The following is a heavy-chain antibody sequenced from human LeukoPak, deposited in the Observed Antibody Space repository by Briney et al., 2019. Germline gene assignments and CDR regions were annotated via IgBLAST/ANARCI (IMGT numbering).Heavy chain of an antibody. CDR2: IYTSGST. D-gene: IGHD2-2*02. CDR3: ARDRYCSSTSCYTARGWFDP. J-gene: IGHJ5*02. V-gene: IGHV4-4*07. Sequence: SETLSLTCTVSGGSISSYYWSWIRQPAGKGLEWIVRIYTSGSTNYNPSLKSRVTMSVDTSKNPFSLKLSSVTAADTAVYYCARDRYCSSTSCYTARGWFDPWGQGTLVTVSS. CDR1: GGSISSYY.